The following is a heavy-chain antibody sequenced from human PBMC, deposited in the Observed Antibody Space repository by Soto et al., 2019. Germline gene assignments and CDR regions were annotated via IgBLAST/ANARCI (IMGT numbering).Heavy chain of an antibody. V-gene: IGHV1-8*01. CDR1: GYTFTSYD. CDR3: ATFISGYDSDYYYYYMDV. Sequence: GASVKVSCKASGYTFTSYDINWVRQATGQGLEWMGWMDPNSGNTGYAQKFQGRVTMTRNTSISTAYMELSSLRSEDTAVYYCATFISGYDSDYYYYYMDVWGKGTTVTVSS. J-gene: IGHJ6*03. D-gene: IGHD5-12*01. CDR2: MDPNSGNT.